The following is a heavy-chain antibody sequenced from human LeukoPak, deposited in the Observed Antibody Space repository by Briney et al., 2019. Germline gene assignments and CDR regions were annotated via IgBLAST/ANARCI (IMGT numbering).Heavy chain of an antibody. CDR1: GFTVSSNY. CDR2: IYSGGST. J-gene: IGHJ4*02. Sequence: PGGSLRLSCAASGFTVSSNYVNWVRQAPGKGLEWVSVIYSGGSTYYADSVKGRFTISRDNSKNTLYLQMNSLRAEDTAVYYCASTTVTKYFEYWGQGTLVTVSS. D-gene: IGHD4-17*01. CDR3: ASTTVTKYFEY. V-gene: IGHV3-53*01.